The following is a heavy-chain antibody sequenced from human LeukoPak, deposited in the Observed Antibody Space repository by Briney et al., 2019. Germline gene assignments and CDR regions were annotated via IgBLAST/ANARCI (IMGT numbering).Heavy chain of an antibody. J-gene: IGHJ4*02. CDR1: GGSISSGDYY. Sequence: SQTLSLTCTVSGGSISSGDYYWSRIRQPPGKGLEWIGYIYYSGSTYYNPSLKSRVTISVDTSKNQFSLKLSSVTAADTAVYYCARAYCSSTSCYLFDYWGQGTLVTVSS. V-gene: IGHV4-30-4*01. CDR2: IYYSGST. D-gene: IGHD2-2*01. CDR3: ARAYCSSTSCYLFDY.